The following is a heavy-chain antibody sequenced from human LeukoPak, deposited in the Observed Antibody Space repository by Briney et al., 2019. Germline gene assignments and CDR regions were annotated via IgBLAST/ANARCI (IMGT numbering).Heavy chain of an antibody. CDR3: ATTVLVRSYGTGNWFDP. V-gene: IGHV4-38-2*02. CDR2: IYHSRST. CDR1: GYSISSGYY. J-gene: IGHJ5*02. Sequence: SETLSLTCTVSGYSISSGYYWGWIRQPPVKGLEWIGSIYHSRSTYYNPSLKSRVTISVDTSKNQFSLKLSSVTAADTAVYYCATTVLVRSYGTGNWFDPWGQGTLVTVSS. D-gene: IGHD5-18*01.